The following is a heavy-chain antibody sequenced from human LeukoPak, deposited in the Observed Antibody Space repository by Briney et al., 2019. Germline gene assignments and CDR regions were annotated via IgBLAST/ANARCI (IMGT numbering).Heavy chain of an antibody. J-gene: IGHJ6*03. V-gene: IGHV4-38-2*02. D-gene: IGHD2-2*01. CDR2: ICHSGST. CDR1: GYSITSTYC. Sequence: SETLSLTCTVSGYSITSTYCWGWIRQPPGKGLEWIANICHSGSTYYNPSLKSRVTISIDTSKNQFSLKVSSVTAADTAVYYCARGTGYCSSTTCYASDYYYYMDVWGKGATVSVSS. CDR3: ARGTGYCSSTTCYASDYYYYMDV.